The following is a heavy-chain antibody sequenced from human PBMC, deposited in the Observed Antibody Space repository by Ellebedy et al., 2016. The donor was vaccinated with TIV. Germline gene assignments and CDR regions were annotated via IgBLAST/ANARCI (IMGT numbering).Heavy chain of an antibody. CDR3: ARGTVNTATADYYGMDV. J-gene: IGHJ6*02. CDR1: GYTFTSYY. D-gene: IGHD5-18*01. Sequence: AASVTVSCKASGYTFTSYYIHWVRQAPGQGLEWMGIINPSGGSTTYAKKFQGRVTMTRDTSTSTVYMELSSMRSEDTAVYNCARGTVNTATADYYGMDVWGQGTTVTVSS. V-gene: IGHV1-46*01. CDR2: INPSGGST.